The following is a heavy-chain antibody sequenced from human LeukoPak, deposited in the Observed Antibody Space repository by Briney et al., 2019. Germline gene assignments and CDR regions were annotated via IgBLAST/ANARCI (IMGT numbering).Heavy chain of an antibody. CDR3: ARGGNTAWWRPYYFDY. CDR1: GYTFTGYY. D-gene: IGHD2-15*01. J-gene: IGHJ4*02. V-gene: IGHV1-2*04. Sequence: ASVKVSCKASGYTFTGYYMHWVRQAPGQGLEWMGWINPNSGGTNYAQKFQGWVTMTRDTSISTAYMELSRLRSDDTAVYYRARGGNTAWWRPYYFDYWGQGTLVTVSS. CDR2: INPNSGGT.